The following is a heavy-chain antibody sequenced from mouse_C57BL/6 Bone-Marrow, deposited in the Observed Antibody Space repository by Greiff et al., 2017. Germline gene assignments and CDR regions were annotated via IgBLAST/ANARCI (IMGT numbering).Heavy chain of an antibody. CDR2: INPGSGGT. D-gene: IGHD2-13*01. J-gene: IGHJ1*01. V-gene: IGHV1-54*01. CDR3: AMTGPGYFYV. CDR1: GYAFTSYW. Sequence: VQLQQSGAELVRPGASVKVSCKASGYAFTSYWIHWVKQRPGQGLEWIGVINPGSGGTNYNEKFKGKATLTVDKSSSTAYMQLSSLTSEDSAVYYCAMTGPGYFYVWGSGTRVTVSA.